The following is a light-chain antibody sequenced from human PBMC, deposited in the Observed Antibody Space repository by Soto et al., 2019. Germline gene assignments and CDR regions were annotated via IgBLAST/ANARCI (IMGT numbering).Light chain of an antibody. CDR3: SSHTSVSIRV. CDR2: EVT. V-gene: IGLV2-14*01. CDR1: SSDVGGYDY. J-gene: IGLJ1*01. Sequence: QSVLTQPASVSGSPGQSIAISCTGSSSDVGGYDYVSWYQQQPDKAPKLMIYEVTKRPSGVSNRFSGSKSGNTASLTISGLQAVYLADYYSSSHTSVSIRVFVTVSIVTVL.